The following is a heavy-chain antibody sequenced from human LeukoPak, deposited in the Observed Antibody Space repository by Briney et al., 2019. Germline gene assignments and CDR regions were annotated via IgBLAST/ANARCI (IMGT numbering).Heavy chain of an antibody. CDR3: ARPSGYCSSTSCYKSAPFDY. CDR1: GGTFSSYA. J-gene: IGHJ4*02. V-gene: IGHV1-69*13. D-gene: IGHD2-2*02. CDR2: IIPIFGTA. Sequence: SVKVSCKASGGTFSSYAISWVRQAPGQGLEWMGGIIPIFGTANYAQKFQGRVTITADESTSTAYMELSSLRSEDTAVYYCARPSGYCSSTSCYKSAPFDYWGQGTLVTVSS.